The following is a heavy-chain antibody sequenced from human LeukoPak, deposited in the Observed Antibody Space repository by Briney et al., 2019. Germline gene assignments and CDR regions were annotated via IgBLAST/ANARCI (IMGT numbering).Heavy chain of an antibody. J-gene: IGHJ3*02. CDR2: ISSSGSTI. Sequence: GGSLRLSCGASGFTFSDYYMSWIRQAPGKGLEWVSYISSSGSTIYYADSVKGRFTISRDNAKNSLYLQMNSLRAEDTAVYYCARVAATLPDAFDIWGQGTMVTVSS. V-gene: IGHV3-11*04. CDR3: ARVAATLPDAFDI. CDR1: GFTFSDYY. D-gene: IGHD2-15*01.